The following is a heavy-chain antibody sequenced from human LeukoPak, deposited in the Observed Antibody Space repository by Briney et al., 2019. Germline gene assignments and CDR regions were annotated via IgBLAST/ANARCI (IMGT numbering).Heavy chain of an antibody. Sequence: GGSLRLSCAASGFTFDDYSMHWVRQTPGKGLEWVSLTSWHGGRTYYGDSVKGRFTISRDDSKNTLYLQMNSLRAEDTAVYYCAKKLAAARTGSAFDIWGQGAMVTVSS. CDR2: TSWHGGRT. CDR3: AKKLAAARTGSAFDI. CDR1: GFTFDDYS. V-gene: IGHV3-43*01. D-gene: IGHD6-13*01. J-gene: IGHJ3*02.